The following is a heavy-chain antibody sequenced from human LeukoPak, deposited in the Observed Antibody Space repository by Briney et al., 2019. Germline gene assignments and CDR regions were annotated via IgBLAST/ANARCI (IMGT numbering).Heavy chain of an antibody. CDR1: GGSINGTADY. Sequence: SETLSLTCAISGGSINGTADYWGWIRQPPGKGLEWIGSIYYSGSTYYNPSLKSRVTISVDTSKNQFSLNLSSVTAADTAAYYCARHGGSGWFDLDFWAPGTLITVSS. D-gene: IGHD6-19*01. J-gene: IGHJ4*02. V-gene: IGHV4-39*01. CDR2: IYYSGST. CDR3: ARHGGSGWFDLDF.